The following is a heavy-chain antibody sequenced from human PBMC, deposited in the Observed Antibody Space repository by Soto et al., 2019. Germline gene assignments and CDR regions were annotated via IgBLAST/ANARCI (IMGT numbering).Heavy chain of an antibody. J-gene: IGHJ3*02. CDR3: AKDQVDAGKRSRIDI. CDR1: GFTLSSYA. D-gene: IGHD6-13*01. V-gene: IGHV3-23*01. Sequence: GRSLRLSCAASGFTLSSYAMSWVLQAPGKWLEWVSAISGSGGSTYYADSVKGRFTISRDNAKNTLYLKMNSLRAEDTAVYYCAKDQVDAGKRSRIDIWGQGTMVTVSS. CDR2: ISGSGGST.